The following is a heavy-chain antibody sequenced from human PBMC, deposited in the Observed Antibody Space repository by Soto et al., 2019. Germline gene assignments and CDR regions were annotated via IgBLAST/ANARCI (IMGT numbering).Heavy chain of an antibody. V-gene: IGHV4-38-2*01. D-gene: IGHD3-22*01. CDR3: AVGYCDTDGCAREYFHH. CDR1: GYSINSGYY. J-gene: IGHJ1*01. CDR2: VYHSGST. Sequence: PSETLSLTCAVSGYSINSGYYWAWIRQPPEKGLEWIGSVYHSGSTYYNPSLKTRVTISVDTSKKRFSLKVRSVTAADTATYYCAVGYCDTDGCAREYFHHSGQGTLVTVSS.